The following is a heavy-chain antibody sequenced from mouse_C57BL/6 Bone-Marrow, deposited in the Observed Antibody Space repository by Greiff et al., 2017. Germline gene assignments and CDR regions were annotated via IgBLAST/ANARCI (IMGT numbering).Heavy chain of an antibody. CDR1: GFTFSSYG. CDR3: ARVEGFAY. V-gene: IGHV5-6*01. CDR2: ISSGGSYT. Sequence: EVKLMESGGDLVKPGGSLKLSCAASGFTFSSYGMSWVRQTPEKRLEWVATISSGGSYTYYPDSVKGRFTISRDNAKNTLYLQMSSLKSEDTAMYYCARVEGFAYWGQGTLVTVSA. J-gene: IGHJ3*01.